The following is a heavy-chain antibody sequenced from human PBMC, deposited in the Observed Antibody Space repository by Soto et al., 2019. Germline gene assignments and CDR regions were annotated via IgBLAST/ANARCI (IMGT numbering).Heavy chain of an antibody. CDR1: VFTLSSYG. Sequence: HPRGSVRISCAASVFTLSSYGMHWVLQAPEKGLEWVAVISYDGSNKYYADSVKGRFTISRDNSKNTLYLQMNSLRAEDTAVYYSAKAMGAPTATLYYWGLETLVTVSA. D-gene: IGHD3-10*01. V-gene: IGHV3-30*18. J-gene: IGHJ4*02. CDR3: AKAMGAPTATLYY. CDR2: ISYDGSNK.